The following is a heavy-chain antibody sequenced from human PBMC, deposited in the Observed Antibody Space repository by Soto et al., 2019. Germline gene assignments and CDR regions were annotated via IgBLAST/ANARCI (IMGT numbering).Heavy chain of an antibody. V-gene: IGHV6-1*01. CDR1: GYSVSSNSAA. CDR2: TYYRSEWFT. D-gene: IGHD5-12*01. Sequence: SQTLSLTCAISGYSVSSNSAAWNWIRQSPSRGLEWLGRTYYRSEWFTDYAVSVKSRIIINPDTSKNQFSLQLNSVTPEDTAVYYCARSIGGFFDFWGQGTLVPVSS. J-gene: IGHJ4*02. CDR3: ARSIGGFFDF.